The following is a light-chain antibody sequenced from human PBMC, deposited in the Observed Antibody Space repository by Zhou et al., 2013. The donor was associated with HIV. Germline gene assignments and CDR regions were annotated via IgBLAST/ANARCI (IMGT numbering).Light chain of an antibody. CDR3: QQSYSTPFT. J-gene: IGKJ3*01. Sequence: DIQMTQSPSTLSASVGDRVTITCRASQSISSWLAWYQQKPEKAPKLLIYVASNLQSGVPSRFSGSGSGTDFTLTISSLQREDFATYYCQQSYSTPFTFGPGTKVDIK. CDR1: QSISSW. CDR2: VAS. V-gene: IGKV1-39*01.